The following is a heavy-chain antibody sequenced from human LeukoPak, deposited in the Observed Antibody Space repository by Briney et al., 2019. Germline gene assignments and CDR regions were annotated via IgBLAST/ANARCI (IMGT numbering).Heavy chain of an antibody. CDR3: VRIVVVPAAIVGYCSGGSCQIFDY. J-gene: IGHJ4*02. CDR1: GFTFSSYA. V-gene: IGHV3-23*01. Sequence: PGGSLRLSCAASGFTFSSYAMSWVRQAPGKGLEWVSAISGSGGSTYYADSVKGRFTISRDNSKNTLYLRMNSLRAEDTAVYYCVRIVVVPAAIVGYCSGGSCQIFDYWGQGTLVTVSS. CDR2: ISGSGGST. D-gene: IGHD2-15*01.